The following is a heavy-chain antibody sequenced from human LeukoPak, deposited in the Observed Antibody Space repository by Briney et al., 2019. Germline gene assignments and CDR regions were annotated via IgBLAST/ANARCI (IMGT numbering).Heavy chain of an antibody. J-gene: IGHJ6*02. CDR2: INHSGST. CDR1: GGSFSGYY. CDR3: AGERVATGLREGFGYYYYYGMDV. Sequence: SETLSLTCAVYGGSFSGYYWSWIRQPPGKGLEWIGEINHSGSTNFNPSLKSRVTISVDTSKNQFSLKLSSVTAADTAVYYCAGERVATGLREGFGYYYYYGMDVWGQGTTVTVSS. V-gene: IGHV4-34*01. D-gene: IGHD5-12*01.